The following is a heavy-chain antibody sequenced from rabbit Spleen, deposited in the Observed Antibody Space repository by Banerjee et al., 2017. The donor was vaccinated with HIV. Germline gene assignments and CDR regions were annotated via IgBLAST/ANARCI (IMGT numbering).Heavy chain of an antibody. D-gene: IGHD1-1*01. V-gene: IGHV1S45*01. J-gene: IGHJ4*01. CDR3: ARAAGGSVYPYYFTL. Sequence: LEESGGGLVKPGGTLTLTCTVSGFSFSSNWICWVRQAPGKGLEWIACIDTNNGDTDYANWPKGRFTISKTSSTTVTLQMTSLTAADTATYFCARAAGGSVYPYYFTLWGPGTLVTVS. CDR1: GFSFSSNW. CDR2: IDTNNGDT.